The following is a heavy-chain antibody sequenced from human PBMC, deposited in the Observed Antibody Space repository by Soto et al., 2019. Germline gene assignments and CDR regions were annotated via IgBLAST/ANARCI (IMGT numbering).Heavy chain of an antibody. V-gene: IGHV4-31*03. CDR2: IYYSGST. J-gene: IGHJ5*02. Sequence: QVQLQESGPGLVKPSQTLSLTCTVSGGSISSGGYYWSWIRQHPGKGLEWIGYIYYSGSTYYNPSLKSRVTISVDTSKNQFSLKLSSVTAADTPVYYCARVSLSGVTAMPVNWFDPWGQGTLVTVSS. CDR1: GGSISSGGYY. CDR3: ARVSLSGVTAMPVNWFDP. D-gene: IGHD2-21*02.